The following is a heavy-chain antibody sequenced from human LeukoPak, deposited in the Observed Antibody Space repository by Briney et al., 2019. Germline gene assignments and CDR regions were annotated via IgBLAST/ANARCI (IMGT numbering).Heavy chain of an antibody. V-gene: IGHV1-69*04. D-gene: IGHD2/OR15-2a*01. Sequence: GASVKVSCKASGGTFSSYAISWVRQAPGQGLEWMGRIIPILGIANYAQKFQGRVTITADKSTSTAYMELSSLRSEDTAVYYCARAFTPDFQPPQIWGQGALVTVSS. CDR1: GGTFSSYA. J-gene: IGHJ4*02. CDR3: ARAFTPDFQPPQI. CDR2: IIPILGIA.